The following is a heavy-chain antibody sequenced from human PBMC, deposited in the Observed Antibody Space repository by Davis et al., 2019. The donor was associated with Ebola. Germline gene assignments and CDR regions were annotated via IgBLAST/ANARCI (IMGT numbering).Heavy chain of an antibody. D-gene: IGHD6-6*01. Sequence: PGGSLRLSCAASGFTFSSYAMSWVRQAPGKGLEWVSAISGSGGSTYYADSVKGRFTISRDNSKNTLYLQMNSLRAEDTAVYYCAKGIAARPVSYYYYMDVWGKGTTVTVSS. CDR3: AKGIAARPVSYYYYMDV. J-gene: IGHJ6*03. V-gene: IGHV3-23*01. CDR2: ISGSGGST. CDR1: GFTFSSYA.